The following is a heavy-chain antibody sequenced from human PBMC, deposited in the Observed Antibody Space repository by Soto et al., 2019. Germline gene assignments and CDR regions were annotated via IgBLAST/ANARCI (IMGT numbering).Heavy chain of an antibody. V-gene: IGHV4-4*02. J-gene: IGHJ5*02. CDR3: ARAWDSSSSINWFDP. CDR2: IYHSGTT. CDR1: GDSISSSKW. D-gene: IGHD6-6*01. Sequence: QVLLQESGPGLVKPSGTLSLTCAVSGDSISSSKWWNWVRQPPGKGLEWIGEIYHSGTTHYNPSLKRRVTISVDKSKNQFSLKLTSVTAADTAVYYCARAWDSSSSINWFDPWGQGTLVTVSS.